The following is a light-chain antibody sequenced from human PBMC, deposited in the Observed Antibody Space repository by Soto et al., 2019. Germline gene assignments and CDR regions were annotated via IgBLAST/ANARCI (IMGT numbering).Light chain of an antibody. J-gene: IGKJ2*01. Sequence: ETVMTQSPATLSVSPGERATLSCRASQSVNSNLGWYQQKPGQAPRLLIYGASARATGIPARFSGSGSGTEFTLTISSLQSEDFAVYYCQQYNNWPQTFGQGTKLEIK. CDR1: QSVNSN. V-gene: IGKV3-15*01. CDR2: GAS. CDR3: QQYNNWPQT.